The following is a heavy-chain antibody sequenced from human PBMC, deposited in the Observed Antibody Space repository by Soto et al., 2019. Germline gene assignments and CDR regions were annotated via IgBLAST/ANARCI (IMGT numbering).Heavy chain of an antibody. Sequence: GGSLRLSCAASGFTFSSYGMHWVRQAPGKGLEWVAVIWYDGSNKYYADSVKGRFTISRDNSKNTLYLQMNSLRAEDTAVYYCARGLPWREPTYYYYGMDVWGQGTTVTVSS. CDR2: IWYDGSNK. V-gene: IGHV3-33*01. D-gene: IGHD1-26*01. CDR1: GFTFSSYG. J-gene: IGHJ6*02. CDR3: ARGLPWREPTYYYYGMDV.